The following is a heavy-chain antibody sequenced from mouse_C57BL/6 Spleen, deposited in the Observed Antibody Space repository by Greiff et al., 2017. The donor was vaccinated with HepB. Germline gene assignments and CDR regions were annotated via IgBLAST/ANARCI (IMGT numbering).Heavy chain of an antibody. CDR2: ISYDGSN. CDR3: ARADDSYFDY. CDR1: GYSITSGYY. Sequence: EVQLQESGPGLVKPSQSLSLTCSVTGYSITSGYYWNWIRQFPGNKLEWMGYISYDGSNNYNPSLKNRISITRYTSKNQFFLKLNSVTTEDTATYYCARADDSYFDYWGQGTTLTVSS. D-gene: IGHD2-4*01. J-gene: IGHJ2*01. V-gene: IGHV3-6*01.